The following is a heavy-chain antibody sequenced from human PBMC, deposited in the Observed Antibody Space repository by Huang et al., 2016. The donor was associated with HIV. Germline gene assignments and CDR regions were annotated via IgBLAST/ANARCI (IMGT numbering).Heavy chain of an antibody. Sequence: QVQLVQSGAEVKNPGASVRVSCKASGYTFTDSNIHWLRQAPGQGLEWMGWINPKRGGTIYAQRFQGRITMTRDTTISTVHMDLRRIQSDDTAVYFCARDWSFGSSTSPADWGQGTLVTVSS. CDR3: ARDWSFGSSTSPAD. CDR1: GYTFTDSN. J-gene: IGHJ4*02. D-gene: IGHD6-6*01. V-gene: IGHV1-2*02. CDR2: INPKRGGT.